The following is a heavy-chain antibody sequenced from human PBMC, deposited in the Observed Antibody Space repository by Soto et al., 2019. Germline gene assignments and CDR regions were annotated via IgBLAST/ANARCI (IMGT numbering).Heavy chain of an antibody. CDR3: ATRIGNIGWYWLDT. J-gene: IGHJ5*02. V-gene: IGHV1-58*01. CDR1: GFTFSSSA. D-gene: IGHD6-19*01. Sequence: QMHLVQSGPGVKRPGTSLKVSCKASGFTFSSSAVQWVRQARGQPLEWIGWIVLGNGNTNYAQKFQQRVTITRDMSTSTAYMEVRSLTYEDTAVYYCATRIGNIGWYWLDTWGQGTLVTVSS. CDR2: IVLGNGNT.